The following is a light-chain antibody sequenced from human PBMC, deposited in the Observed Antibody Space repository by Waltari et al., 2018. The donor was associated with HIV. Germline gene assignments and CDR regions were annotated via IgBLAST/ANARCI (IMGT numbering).Light chain of an antibody. V-gene: IGKV1-39*01. CDR3: QQSYSTPYT. CDR2: AAS. CDR1: QSISSY. J-gene: IGKJ2*01. Sequence: DIQMTQSPSSLSASVGDRVTITCRASQSISSYLNWYQQKPGKAPKLLIYAASSLHSGVPARFSGSGSGTDFTLTISSLQSEDFATYYCQQSYSTPYTFGHGTKLEIK.